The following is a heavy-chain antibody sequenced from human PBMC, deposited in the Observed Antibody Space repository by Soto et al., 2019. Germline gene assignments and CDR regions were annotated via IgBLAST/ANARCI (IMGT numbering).Heavy chain of an antibody. V-gene: IGHV4-61*01. D-gene: IGHD6-19*01. CDR1: GGSVSSGSFY. J-gene: IGHJ5*02. CDR3: ERVHSGRNWFDP. CDR2: IYFSGST. Sequence: KPSETLSLTCNVSGGSVSSGSFYWIWIRQPPGRGLEWIGFIYFSGSTNYNPSLKSRVTMSLDTSKNQFSLKLRSVTPADTAVYYCERVHSGRNWFDPWGQGTLVTVSS.